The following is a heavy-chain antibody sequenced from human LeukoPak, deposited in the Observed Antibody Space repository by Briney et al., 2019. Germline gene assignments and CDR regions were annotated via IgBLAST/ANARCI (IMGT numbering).Heavy chain of an antibody. CDR3: ARDGYTASYYSLDY. J-gene: IGHJ4*02. Sequence: SETLSLTCTVSGGSIRSYYWSWIRQPAGKGLESIGRIYSSGTTNYNPSLKSRVTMSVDMSTNQFSLRLGSVTAADTAIYYCARDGYTASYYSLDYWGQGILVTVSS. D-gene: IGHD1-26*01. V-gene: IGHV4-4*07. CDR2: IYSSGTT. CDR1: GGSIRSYY.